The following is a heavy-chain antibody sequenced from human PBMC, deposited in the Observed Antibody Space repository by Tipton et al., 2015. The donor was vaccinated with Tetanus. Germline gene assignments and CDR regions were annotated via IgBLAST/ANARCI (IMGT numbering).Heavy chain of an antibody. CDR3: ARGTGDY. D-gene: IGHD1-14*01. J-gene: IGHJ4*02. Sequence: TLSLTCTVSGASVRAGDYSWNWIRQPPGKGLEWIGYIYYSGSTNYNPSLKSRVTISVDTSKNQFSLKLSSVTAADTAVYYCARGTGDYWGQGTLVTVSS. CDR1: GASVRAGDYS. CDR2: IYYSGST. V-gene: IGHV4-61*08.